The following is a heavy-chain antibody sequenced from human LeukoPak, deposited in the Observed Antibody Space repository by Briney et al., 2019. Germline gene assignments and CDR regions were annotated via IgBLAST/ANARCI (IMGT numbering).Heavy chain of an antibody. D-gene: IGHD3-16*02. J-gene: IGHJ4*02. CDR1: GGSFSGYY. CDR2: INHSGST. Sequence: SETLSLTCAVYGGSFSGYYWSWIRQLPGKGLEWIGEINHSGSTNYNPSLKSRVTISVDTSKNQFSLKLSSVTAADTAVYYCARGGHDYVWGSYRERTSFFDYWGQGTLVTVSS. CDR3: ARGGHDYVWGSYRERTSFFDY. V-gene: IGHV4-34*01.